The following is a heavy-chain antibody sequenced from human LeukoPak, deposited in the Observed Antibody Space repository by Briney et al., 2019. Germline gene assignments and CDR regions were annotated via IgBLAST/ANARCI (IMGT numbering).Heavy chain of an antibody. J-gene: IGHJ4*02. V-gene: IGHV3-21*01. CDR2: ISSSSSYI. D-gene: IGHD3-3*01. CDR1: GFTFSSYS. Sequence: GGSLRLSCAASGFTFSSYSMNWVRQAPGKGLEWVSSISSSSSYIYYADSVKGRFTISRDNAKNSLYLQMNSLRAEDTAVYYCARVGPRLDFWSGYHFDYWGQGTLVTVSS. CDR3: ARVGPRLDFWSGYHFDY.